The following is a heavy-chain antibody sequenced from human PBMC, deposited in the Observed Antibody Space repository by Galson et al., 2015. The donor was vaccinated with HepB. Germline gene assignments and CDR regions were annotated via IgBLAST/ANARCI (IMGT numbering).Heavy chain of an antibody. Sequence: SLRLSCASSGFSFSDAWMNWVRLGPGKGLEWVGRIKSKADGETRDYSAPVKGRFTISRDDSKNTVYLQMNSLKTEDTSVYYCNTDYHYFDSSGSTPHFGYWGQGTLVTVSS. V-gene: IGHV3-15*07. CDR3: NTDYHYFDSSGSTPHFGY. CDR1: GFSFSDAW. J-gene: IGHJ4*02. D-gene: IGHD3-22*01. CDR2: IKSKADGETR.